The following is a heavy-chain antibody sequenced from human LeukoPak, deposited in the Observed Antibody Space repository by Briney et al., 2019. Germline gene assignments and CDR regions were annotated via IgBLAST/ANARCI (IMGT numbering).Heavy chain of an antibody. CDR1: GYTFTGYY. D-gene: IGHD3-10*01. Sequence: ASVKVSCKASGYTFTGYYMHWVRQAPGQGLEWMGWINPNSGGTNYAQEFQGRVTMTRDTFISTAYMELSRLRSDDTAVYYCARDIGLLWFGELFYYWGQGTLVTVSS. CDR3: ARDIGLLWFGELFYY. J-gene: IGHJ4*02. V-gene: IGHV1-2*02. CDR2: INPNSGGT.